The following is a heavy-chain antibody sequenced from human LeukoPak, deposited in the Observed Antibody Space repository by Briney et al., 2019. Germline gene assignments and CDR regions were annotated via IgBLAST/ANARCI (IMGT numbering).Heavy chain of an antibody. J-gene: IGHJ4*02. CDR3: ARNEIAAAGSDY. CDR2: IYHSGST. Sequence: SETLSLTCTVSGYSISSGYYWGWIRQPPGKGLEWIGSIYHSGSTYYNPSLKSRVTISVDTSKNQFSLKLSSVTAADTAVYYCARNEIAAAGSDYWGQGTLVTVSS. CDR1: GYSISSGYY. D-gene: IGHD6-13*01. V-gene: IGHV4-38-2*02.